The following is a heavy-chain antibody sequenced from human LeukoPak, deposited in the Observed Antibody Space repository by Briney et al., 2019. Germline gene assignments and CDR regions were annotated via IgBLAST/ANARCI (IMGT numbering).Heavy chain of an antibody. CDR2: ISVSGGST. V-gene: IGHV3-23*01. D-gene: IGHD6-6*01. CDR3: ARRPSSSGLFDY. CDR1: GFTFSSYA. J-gene: IGHJ4*02. Sequence: GGSLRLSCAASGFTFSSYAMSWVRQAPGKGLEWVSAISVSGGSTYYADSVKGRFTISRGNSKNTLYLQMNSLRAEDTAVYYCARRPSSSGLFDYWGQGTLVTVSS.